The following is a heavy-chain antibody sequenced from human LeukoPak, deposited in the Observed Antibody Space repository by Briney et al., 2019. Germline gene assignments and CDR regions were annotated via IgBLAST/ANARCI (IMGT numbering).Heavy chain of an antibody. CDR3: ARAVGYCSGGSCSLDY. D-gene: IGHD2-15*01. CDR1: GGSFSGYY. J-gene: IGHJ4*02. CDR2: INHSGST. V-gene: IGHV4-34*01. Sequence: PSETLSLTCAVYGGSFSGYYWSWIRQPPGKGLEWIGEINHSGSTNYNPSLKGRVTISVDTSKNQFSLKLSSVTAADTAVYYCARAVGYCSGGSCSLDYWGQGTLVTVSS.